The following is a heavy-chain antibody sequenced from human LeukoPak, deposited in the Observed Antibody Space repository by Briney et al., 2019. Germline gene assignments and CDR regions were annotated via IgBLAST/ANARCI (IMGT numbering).Heavy chain of an antibody. CDR1: GFTFSSYA. D-gene: IGHD6-19*01. CDR3: AKDSIYSRGSGWYRDAFDM. CDR2: ISSSGGST. J-gene: IGHJ3*02. Sequence: PGGSLRPSCAASGFTFSSYAMSWVRQAPGKGLEWVSAISSSGGSTYYADSVKGRFTISRDNSKNTLYLQMNSLRAEDTAVYYCAKDSIYSRGSGWYRDAFDMWGQGTMVTVSS. V-gene: IGHV3-23*01.